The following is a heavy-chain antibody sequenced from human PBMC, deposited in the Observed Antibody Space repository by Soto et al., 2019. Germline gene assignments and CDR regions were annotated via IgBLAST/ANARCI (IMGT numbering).Heavy chain of an antibody. Sequence: PSETLSLTCTVSGGSISSYYWSWIRQPPGKGLEWIGYIYYSGSTNYNPSLKSRVTISVDTSKNQFSLKLSSVTAADTAVYYCASSFDGGYDLQVFDCWGQGTLVTVSS. CDR2: IYYSGST. CDR3: ASSFDGGYDLQVFDC. D-gene: IGHD5-12*01. V-gene: IGHV4-59*01. J-gene: IGHJ4*02. CDR1: GGSISSYY.